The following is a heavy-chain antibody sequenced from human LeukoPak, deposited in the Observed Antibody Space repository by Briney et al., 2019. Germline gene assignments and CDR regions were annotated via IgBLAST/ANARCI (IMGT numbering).Heavy chain of an antibody. CDR2: FDPEDGET. V-gene: IGHV1-24*01. CDR1: GYTLTELS. D-gene: IGHD3-22*01. J-gene: IGHJ4*02. CDR3: ATGTYYYDSSGYYR. Sequence: ASVKVSCKVSGYTLTELSMHWVRQAPGKGLGWMGGFDPEDGETIYAQRFQGRVTMTEDTSTDTAYMELSSLRSEDTAVYYCATGTYYYDSSGYYRWGQGTLVTVSS.